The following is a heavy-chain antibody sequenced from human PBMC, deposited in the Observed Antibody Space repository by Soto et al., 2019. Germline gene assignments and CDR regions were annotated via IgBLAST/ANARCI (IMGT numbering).Heavy chain of an antibody. D-gene: IGHD3-10*01. CDR3: AVPEDYYGSGNDYYGMDV. V-gene: IGHV3-7*05. CDR1: GFTFSSYW. CDR2: IKQDGSEK. Sequence: GGSLRLSCAASGFTFSSYWMSWVRQAPGKGLEWVANIKQDGSEKYYVDSVKGRFTISRDNAKNSLYLQMNSLRAEDTAVYYCAVPEDYYGSGNDYYGMDVWGQGTTVTVSS. J-gene: IGHJ6*02.